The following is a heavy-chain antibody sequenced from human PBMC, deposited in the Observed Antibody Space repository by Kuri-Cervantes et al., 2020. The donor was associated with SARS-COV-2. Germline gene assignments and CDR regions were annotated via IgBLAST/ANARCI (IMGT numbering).Heavy chain of an antibody. CDR1: GFTFSSYG. CDR3: ARPPYYYYYMDV. CDR2: IRYDGSNK. V-gene: IGHV3-30*02. J-gene: IGHJ6*03. Sequence: LSLTCAASGFTFSSYGMHWVRQAPGKGLEWVAFIRYDGSNKYYADSVKGRFTISRDDSKNTLYLQMNSLRAEDTAVYYCARPPYYYYYMDVWGKGTTVTVSS.